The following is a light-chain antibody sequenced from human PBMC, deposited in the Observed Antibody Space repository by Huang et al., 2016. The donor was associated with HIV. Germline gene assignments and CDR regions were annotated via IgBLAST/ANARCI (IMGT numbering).Light chain of an antibody. Sequence: DIQMTQSPSTLSTFVGDRVTITCRASQSIRTWLAWYQQKPGKAPKVLIYKASTLESGVPSRFSGSGSGTEYTLTISSLQPDDFATYYCQQYNSYSWTFGQGTKVEI. J-gene: IGKJ1*01. CDR2: KAS. CDR1: QSIRTW. CDR3: QQYNSYSWT. V-gene: IGKV1-5*03.